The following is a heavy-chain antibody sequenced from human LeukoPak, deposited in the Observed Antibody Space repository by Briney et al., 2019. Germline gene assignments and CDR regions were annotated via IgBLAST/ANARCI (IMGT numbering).Heavy chain of an antibody. CDR2: INSHGSST. CDR1: GFTFSSYW. J-gene: IGHJ4*02. Sequence: GGSLRLSCAASGFTFSSYWMHWVRQVPGKGLVWVSRINSHGSSTSYADSVKGRFTISRDNAKNTLYLQMNSLRVEDTAVYYCARGPPDGSGSYYPGADWGQGTLVTVSS. V-gene: IGHV3-74*01. D-gene: IGHD3-10*01. CDR3: ARGPPDGSGSYYPGAD.